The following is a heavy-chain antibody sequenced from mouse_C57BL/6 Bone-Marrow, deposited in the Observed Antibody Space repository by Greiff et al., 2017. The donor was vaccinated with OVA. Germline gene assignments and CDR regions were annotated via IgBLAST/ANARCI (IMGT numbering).Heavy chain of an antibody. CDR2: INPNNGGT. J-gene: IGHJ3*01. CDR1: GYTFTDYN. CDR3: ARNPYSNTRAWFAY. Sequence: EVHLVESGPELVKPGASVKMSCKASGYTFTDYNMHWVKQSHGKSLEWIGYINPNNGGTSYNQKFKGKATLTVNKSSITAYMELRSLTSEDSAVYYCARNPYSNTRAWFAYWGQGTLVTVSA. D-gene: IGHD2-5*01. V-gene: IGHV1-22*01.